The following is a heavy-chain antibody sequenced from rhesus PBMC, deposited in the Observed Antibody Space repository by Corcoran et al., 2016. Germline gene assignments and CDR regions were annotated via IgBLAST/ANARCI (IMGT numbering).Heavy chain of an antibody. J-gene: IGHJ4*01. CDR2: IYGSGGCT. CDR3: ARSKGVTLFDY. CDR1: GGSISDDYY. Sequence: QVQLQESGPGLVKPSETLSLTCAVSGGSISDDYYWSWIRQPPGKGLEWIGYIYGSGGCTNYNPSCKNRVTISIDTSKNQFSLKLSSVTAADTAMYYCARSKGVTLFDYWGQGVLVTVSS. D-gene: IGHD4-23*01. V-gene: IGHV4-106*01.